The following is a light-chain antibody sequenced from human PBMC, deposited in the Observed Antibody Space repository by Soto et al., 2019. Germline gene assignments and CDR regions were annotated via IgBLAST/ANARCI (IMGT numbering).Light chain of an antibody. Sequence: EIVLTQSPGTLSLSPGERATLSCRASQTISSSYLAWYQQKPGQAPRLLIYAASTRATGIPDRFSGSGSGTDFTLIINRLEPEDFAVYFCQQFGGSPLFTFGPGTKVDIK. CDR3: QQFGGSPLFT. CDR2: AAS. CDR1: QTISSSY. V-gene: IGKV3-20*01. J-gene: IGKJ3*01.